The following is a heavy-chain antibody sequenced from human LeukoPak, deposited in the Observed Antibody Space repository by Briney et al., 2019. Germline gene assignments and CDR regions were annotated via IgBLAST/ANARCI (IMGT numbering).Heavy chain of an antibody. J-gene: IGHJ3*02. V-gene: IGHV3-23*01. D-gene: IGHD5-18*01. CDR1: GFTFSGYA. Sequence: GGSLRLSCAASGFTFSGYAMSWVRQAPGKGLEWVSLISNSGVNTYYADSVKGRFTISRDNSKNTVFLQMNSLRAEDTAVYYCAKDVLSVCYSYGLVPCGAFDIWGQGTMVTVSS. CDR3: AKDVLSVCYSYGLVPCGAFDI. CDR2: ISNSGVNT.